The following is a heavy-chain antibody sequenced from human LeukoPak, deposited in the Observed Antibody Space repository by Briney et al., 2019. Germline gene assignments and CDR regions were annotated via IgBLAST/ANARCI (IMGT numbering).Heavy chain of an antibody. CDR1: GGSISGYD. CDR2: ISYSGST. V-gene: IGHV4-59*08. J-gene: IGHJ4*02. D-gene: IGHD5-12*01. CDR3: VRGYSGYPYYLDY. Sequence: SETLSLTCTVSGGSISGYDWTWIRRPPGKGLEWIGYISYSGSTSSHPSLKSRVTISLDTSKNQFSLKLTSVTAADTAVYYCVRGYSGYPYYLDYWGQGTLVTVSS.